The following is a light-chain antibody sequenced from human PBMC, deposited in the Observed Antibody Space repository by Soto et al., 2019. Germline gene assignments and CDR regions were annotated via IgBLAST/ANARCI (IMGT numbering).Light chain of an antibody. V-gene: IGLV2-18*02. J-gene: IGLJ1*01. CDR1: SSEAGSYNR. CDR2: EVS. Sequence: QSVLTQPPSVSGSPGQSVTISCTGTSSEAGSYNRVSWYQQPPGTAPKLMIYEVSNRPSGVPDRFSGSKSGNTASLTISGLQPEDEADYYCNSYTSSNTYVFGTGTKVTVL. CDR3: NSYTSSNTYV.